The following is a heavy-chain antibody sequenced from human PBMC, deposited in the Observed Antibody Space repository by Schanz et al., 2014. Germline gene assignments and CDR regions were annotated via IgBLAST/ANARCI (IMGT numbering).Heavy chain of an antibody. CDR2: ISDYNGKT. J-gene: IGHJ6*02. CDR1: GYTLKNYG. V-gene: IGHV1-18*01. D-gene: IGHD3-10*01. CDR3: ARAKRFGDMDV. Sequence: QAQLMQSGPELKRPGASVKVSCTASGYTLKNYGISWVRQAPGLGLEWMGWISDYNGKTNYALKLQGRVTMTTDTSTGTAYMELRNLRSDDTAVYYCARAKRFGDMDVWGQGTTVTVSS.